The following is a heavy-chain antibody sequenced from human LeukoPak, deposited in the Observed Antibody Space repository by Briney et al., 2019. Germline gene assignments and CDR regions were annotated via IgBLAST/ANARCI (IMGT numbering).Heavy chain of an antibody. CDR1: GYTFTSYY. CDR2: INPSGGST. D-gene: IGHD6-13*01. Sequence: GASVKVSCKASGYTFTSYYMHWVRQAPGQGLEWMGIINPSGGSTSYAQKFQGRVTMTRDTSTSTVYMDLSNLRSEDTAVYYCARVQGSSSSWHTSAHDAFDIWGQGTMVTVSS. CDR3: ARVQGSSSSWHTSAHDAFDI. V-gene: IGHV1-46*01. J-gene: IGHJ3*02.